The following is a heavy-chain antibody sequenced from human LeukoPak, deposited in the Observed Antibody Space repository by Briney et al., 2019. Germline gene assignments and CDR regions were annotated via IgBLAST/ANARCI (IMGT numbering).Heavy chain of an antibody. CDR3: ARVWFGGYAMDV. Sequence: SETLSLTCAVSGYPVSSSNWWGWIRQPPGKGLEWIGYIYYSGSTYYNPSLKSRVTMSIDTSKNQFSLKLNSMTAVDTAVYYCARVWFGGYAMDVWGQGTTVTVSS. CDR2: IYYSGST. V-gene: IGHV4-28*03. D-gene: IGHD3-10*01. CDR1: GYPVSSSNW. J-gene: IGHJ6*02.